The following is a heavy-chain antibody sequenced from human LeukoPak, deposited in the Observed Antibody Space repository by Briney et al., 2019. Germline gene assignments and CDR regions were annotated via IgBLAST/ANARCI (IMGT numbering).Heavy chain of an antibody. V-gene: IGHV3-9*01. CDR3: ARSQNSGSYYGFDY. D-gene: IGHD1-26*01. CDR2: ISWNSGSI. CDR1: GFTFDDYA. J-gene: IGHJ4*02. Sequence: GGSLRLSCAASGFTFDDYAMHWVRQAPGKGLEWVSGISWNSGSIGYADSVEGRFTISRDNAKNSLYLQMNSLRAEDTALYYCARSQNSGSYYGFDYWGQGTLVTVSS.